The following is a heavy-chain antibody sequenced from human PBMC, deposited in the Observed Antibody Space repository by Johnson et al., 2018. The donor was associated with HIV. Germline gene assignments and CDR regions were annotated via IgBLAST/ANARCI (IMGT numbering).Heavy chain of an antibody. CDR1: GFTFSVYD. V-gene: IGHV3-13*01. J-gene: IGHJ3*01. Sequence: VQLVESGGGLVQPGGSLRLSCAASGFTFSVYDMHWVRQVPGKGLEWVSTVGSSGHTYYAASVKGRSTISRDSATNYLFLQANILKAGDTAVYYCARSRARPRRFDAVDLWGQGTRVTVSS. D-gene: IGHD6-6*01. CDR3: ARSRARPRRFDAVDL. CDR2: VGSSGHT.